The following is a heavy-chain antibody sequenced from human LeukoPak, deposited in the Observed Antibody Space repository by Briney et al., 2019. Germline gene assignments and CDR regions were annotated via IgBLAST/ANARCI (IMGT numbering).Heavy chain of an antibody. CDR1: GFTFSSYA. J-gene: IGHJ3*02. Sequence: GGSLRLSCAASGFTFSSYAMSWVRQAPGKGLEWVSAISSSSSYIYYADSVKGRFTISRDNAKNSLYLQMNSLRAEDTAVYYCAREALTHSLPGAFDIWGQGTMVTVSS. CDR3: AREALTHSLPGAFDI. D-gene: IGHD2-15*01. CDR2: ISSSSSYI. V-gene: IGHV3-21*01.